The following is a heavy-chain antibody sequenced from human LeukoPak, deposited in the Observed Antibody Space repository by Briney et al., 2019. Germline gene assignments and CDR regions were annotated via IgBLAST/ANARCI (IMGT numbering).Heavy chain of an antibody. CDR3: ASTKGLYGSGSYSFGY. Sequence: GGSLRLSCAASGFTFSNYAMTGVRQAPGKGLECVSTLSNTGDNTYYADSVKGRFTITRDNSKNTLYLQTNSLRAEDPAVYDCASTKGLYGSGSYSFGYWGQGTMVTVSS. D-gene: IGHD3-10*01. CDR2: LSNTGDNT. CDR1: GFTFSNYA. J-gene: IGHJ4*02. V-gene: IGHV3-23*01.